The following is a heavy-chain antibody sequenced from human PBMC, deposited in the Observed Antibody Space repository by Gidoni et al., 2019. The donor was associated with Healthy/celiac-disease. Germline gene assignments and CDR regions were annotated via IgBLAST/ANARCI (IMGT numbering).Heavy chain of an antibody. CDR1: GGSLISSSYY. Sequence: LQLPESGPGLVKPSDTLSLTCTVSGGSLISSSYYWGWIRQPPGKGLDWIGSIYYSGSTYYNPSLKSRVTISVDTSKNQFSLKLSSVTAADTAVYYCARDLWFGEGGGFDPWGQGTLVTVSS. J-gene: IGHJ5*02. CDR3: ARDLWFGEGGGFDP. CDR2: IYYSGST. D-gene: IGHD3-10*01. V-gene: IGHV4-39*07.